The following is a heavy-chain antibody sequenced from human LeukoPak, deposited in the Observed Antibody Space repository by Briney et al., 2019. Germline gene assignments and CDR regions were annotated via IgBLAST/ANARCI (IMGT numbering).Heavy chain of an antibody. D-gene: IGHD3-22*01. J-gene: IGHJ4*02. Sequence: SETLSLTCAVYGGSFSGYYWSWIRQPPGKGLEWIGEINHSGGTNYNPSLKSRVTISVDTSKNQFSLKLSSVTAADTAVYYCARARYYDSSGADYWGQGTLVTVSS. CDR1: GGSFSGYY. V-gene: IGHV4-34*01. CDR3: ARARYYDSSGADY. CDR2: INHSGGT.